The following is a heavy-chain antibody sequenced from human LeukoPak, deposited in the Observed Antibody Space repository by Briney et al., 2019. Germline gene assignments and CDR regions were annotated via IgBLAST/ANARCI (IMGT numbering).Heavy chain of an antibody. CDR1: GFTFDDYA. D-gene: IGHD6-25*01. Sequence: GGALRLSCAASGFTFDDYAMHWVRQAPGKGLEWVSGISWNSGSIGYADSVKGRFTISRDNAKNSLYLQMNSLRAEDTALYYCAKDMGYSSGPPAFDIWGQGTMVTVSS. V-gene: IGHV3-9*01. CDR2: ISWNSGSI. CDR3: AKDMGYSSGPPAFDI. J-gene: IGHJ3*02.